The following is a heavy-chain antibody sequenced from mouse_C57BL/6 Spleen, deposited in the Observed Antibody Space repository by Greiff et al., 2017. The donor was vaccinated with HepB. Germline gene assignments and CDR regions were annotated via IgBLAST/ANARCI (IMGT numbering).Heavy chain of an antibody. Sequence: EVNVVESGGGLVKPGGSLKLSCAASGFTFSDYGMHWVRQAPEKGLEWVAYISSGSSTIYYADTVKGRFTISRDNAKNTLFLQMTSLRSEDTAMYYCARHGSSYDYAMDYWGQGTSVTVSS. J-gene: IGHJ4*01. D-gene: IGHD1-1*01. CDR1: GFTFSDYG. CDR2: ISSGSSTI. CDR3: ARHGSSYDYAMDY. V-gene: IGHV5-17*01.